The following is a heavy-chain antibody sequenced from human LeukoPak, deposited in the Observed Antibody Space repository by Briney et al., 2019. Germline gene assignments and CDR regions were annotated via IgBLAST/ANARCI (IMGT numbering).Heavy chain of an antibody. CDR3: AREGNSDCSSTSCYTNFQH. D-gene: IGHD2-2*02. J-gene: IGHJ1*01. CDR1: GSTFTSYT. V-gene: IGHV1-69*04. Sequence: ASVKVSCKASGSTFTSYTISWVRQAPGQGLEWMGRIIPILGIANYAQKFQGRVTITADKSTSTAYMELSSLRSEDTAVYYCAREGNSDCSSTSCYTNFQHWGQGTLVTVSS. CDR2: IIPILGIA.